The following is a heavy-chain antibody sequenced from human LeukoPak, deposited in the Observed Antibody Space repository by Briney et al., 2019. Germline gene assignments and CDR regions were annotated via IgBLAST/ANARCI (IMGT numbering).Heavy chain of an antibody. CDR2: IQYDGSNK. Sequence: GGSLRLSCAASGFTFSSYGMHWVRQAPGKGLEWVAFIQYDGSNKYYADSVKGRFTISRDNSKNTLYLQMNSLRAEDTAVYYCAKEFGVVPAAPGLDYWGQGTLVTVSS. CDR3: AKEFGVVPAAPGLDY. D-gene: IGHD2-2*01. CDR1: GFTFSSYG. J-gene: IGHJ4*02. V-gene: IGHV3-30*02.